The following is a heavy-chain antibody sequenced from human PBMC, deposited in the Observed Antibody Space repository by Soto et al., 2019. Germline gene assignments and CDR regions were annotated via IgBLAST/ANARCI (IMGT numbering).Heavy chain of an antibody. CDR2: ISWNSRSI. CDR1: GFTFDDYA. J-gene: IGHJ3*01. D-gene: IGHD3-16*01. CDR3: AKDHDGEVVGAFDL. V-gene: IGHV3-9*01. Sequence: EVQLVESGGGLVQPGRSLRLSCAASGFTFDDYAMQWVRQAPGKGLEWVSGISWNSRSIGYADSVKGRFTISRDNARKALYLEMSSLRAEETALYYCAKDHDGEVVGAFDLCGPGTMVTVS.